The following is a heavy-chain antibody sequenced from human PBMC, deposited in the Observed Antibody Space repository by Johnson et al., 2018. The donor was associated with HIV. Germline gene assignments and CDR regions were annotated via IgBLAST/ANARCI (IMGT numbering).Heavy chain of an antibody. V-gene: IGHV3-30*18. Sequence: VQLVESGGGVVQPGRSLRLSCAASGFTFSSYGMHWVRQAPGKGLEWVAVISYDGSNKYYADSVKGRFTISRDNSKNTLYLQMNSLRAEDTAVYYCAKDGGGFFTAFDIWGQGTMVTVSS. D-gene: IGHD2-15*01. CDR2: ISYDGSNK. J-gene: IGHJ3*02. CDR1: GFTFSSYG. CDR3: AKDGGGFFTAFDI.